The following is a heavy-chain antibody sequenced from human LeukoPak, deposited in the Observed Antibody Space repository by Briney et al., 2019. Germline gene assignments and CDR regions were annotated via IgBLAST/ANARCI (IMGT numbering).Heavy chain of an antibody. J-gene: IGHJ4*02. CDR3: APSGGTAPWYYYFDY. V-gene: IGHV3-23*01. CDR1: GFTFSSYA. CDR2: ISGSGGST. Sequence: GGSLRLSCAASGFTFSSYAMSWVRQAPGKGLEWVSAISGSGGSTYYADSVKGRFTISRDNSKNTLYLQMNSLRAEDTAVYYCAPSGGTAPWYYYFDYWGRGTLVTVSS. D-gene: IGHD2-15*01.